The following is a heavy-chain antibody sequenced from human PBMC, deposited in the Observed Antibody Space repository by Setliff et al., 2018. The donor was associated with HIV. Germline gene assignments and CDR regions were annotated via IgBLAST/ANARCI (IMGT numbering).Heavy chain of an antibody. CDR3: AYSGRQLRGPYFDF. V-gene: IGHV2-5*01. J-gene: IGHJ4*02. Sequence: SGPTLVNPTQTLTLTCTFSGLSLSTSGVGVGWIRQSPGKALEWLAFIYWNNNKHDSTSLKSRLTVTKDTSKNRVVFTMTNMDPVDTATYYCAYSGRQLRGPYFDFWGQGTPVTVSS. CDR1: GLSLSTSGVG. D-gene: IGHD1-1*01. CDR2: IYWNNNK.